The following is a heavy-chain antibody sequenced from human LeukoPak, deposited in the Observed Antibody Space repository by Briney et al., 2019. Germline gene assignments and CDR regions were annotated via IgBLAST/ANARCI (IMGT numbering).Heavy chain of an antibody. CDR1: GGSISSYY. Sequence: PSETLSLTCTGSGGSISSYYWSWIRQPPGKGLEWIGYIYYSGSTNYNPSLKSRVTISVDTSKNQFSLKLSSVTAADTAVYYCARDHYGDYYGNRLKYGMDVWGKGTTVTVSS. CDR3: ARDHYGDYYGNRLKYGMDV. V-gene: IGHV4-59*01. J-gene: IGHJ6*04. CDR2: IYYSGST. D-gene: IGHD4-17*01.